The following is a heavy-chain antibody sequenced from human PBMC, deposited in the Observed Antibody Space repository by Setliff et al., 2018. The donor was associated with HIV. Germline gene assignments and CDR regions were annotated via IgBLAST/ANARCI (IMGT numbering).Heavy chain of an antibody. CDR3: ARGLDYYGSGSYLPLGY. CDR1: GGSISISD. Sequence: SETLSLTCTVSGGSISISDWSWIRQPPGKGLEWIGCIYTSGNTNYDPSLKSRVTISVDTSKNQFSLKLASVTAADTAVYYCARGLDYYGSGSYLPLGYWGQGTLVTVSS. J-gene: IGHJ4*02. CDR2: IYTSGNT. V-gene: IGHV4-4*09. D-gene: IGHD3-10*01.